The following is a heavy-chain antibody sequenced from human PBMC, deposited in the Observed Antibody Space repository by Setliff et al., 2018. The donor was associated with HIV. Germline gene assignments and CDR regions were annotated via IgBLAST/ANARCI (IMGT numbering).Heavy chain of an antibody. CDR1: GESFSDYY. CDR3: VASSSWSCRLNY. Sequence: SETLSLTCAVYGESFSDYYWSWIRQAPGKGLEWIGEVNHSGHTKYHPSLKSRLTVSVNPSKKQFSLKLTSVTAADAAIYYCVASSSWSCRLNYWGQGTLVTVSS. V-gene: IGHV4-34*01. CDR2: VNHSGHT. J-gene: IGHJ4*02. D-gene: IGHD2-2*01.